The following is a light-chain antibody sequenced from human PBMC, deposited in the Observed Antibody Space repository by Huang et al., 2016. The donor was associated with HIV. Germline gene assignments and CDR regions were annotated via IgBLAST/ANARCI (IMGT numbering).Light chain of an antibody. CDR1: QSVGTY. J-gene: IGKJ1*01. CDR2: DES. Sequence: EIILTQSPATLSLFPGARATRSCRASQSVGTYLACYQQKPGQPPRLLIYDESKRATGIPARFSASGSATDFTLTISSLEPEDFAVYYCQQRNNWPGTFGQGTKVEV. CDR3: QQRNNWPGT. V-gene: IGKV3-11*01.